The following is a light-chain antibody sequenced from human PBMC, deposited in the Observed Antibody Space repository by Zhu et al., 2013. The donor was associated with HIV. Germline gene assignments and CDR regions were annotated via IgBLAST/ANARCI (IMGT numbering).Light chain of an antibody. CDR1: QSITTW. CDR3: QQYYTYWT. CDR2: RAS. V-gene: IGKV1-5*03. J-gene: IGKJ1*01. Sequence: DIQMTQSPSTLYASVGDRVTITCRASQSITTWLAWYQQKSGSAPRLLISRASTLESGVPSRFSGSGSGTEFTLTISSLQPDDFATYYCQQYYTYWTFGQGTEGGNQT.